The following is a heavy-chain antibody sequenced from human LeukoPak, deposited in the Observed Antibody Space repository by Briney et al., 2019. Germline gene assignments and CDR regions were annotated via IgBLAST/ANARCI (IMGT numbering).Heavy chain of an antibody. CDR3: ARDVNYDHHY. V-gene: IGHV3-66*01. D-gene: IGHD1-7*01. CDR1: GFTVNSDF. J-gene: IGHJ4*02. CDR2: IYSAGNT. Sequence: GGSLTLSCAASGFTVNSDFMSWVRQAPGKGLEWISVIYSAGNTYYADSVKDRFTISRDNSKNTGYLQMNSLRAEDTAVYYCARDVNYDHHYWGQGTLVTVSS.